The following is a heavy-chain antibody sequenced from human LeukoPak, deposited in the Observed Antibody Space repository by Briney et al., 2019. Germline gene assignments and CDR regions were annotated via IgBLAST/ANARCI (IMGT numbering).Heavy chain of an antibody. CDR1: GYSISSGYY. V-gene: IGHV4-38-2*02. J-gene: IGHJ4*02. D-gene: IGHD3-22*01. CDR2: IYHSGST. CDR3: ARDEYYYDSSGFDY. Sequence: SETLSLTCTVSGYSISSGYYWGSIRQPPGKGLEWIGSIYHSGSTYYNPSLKSRVTISVDTSKNQFSLKLSSVTAADTAVYYCARDEYYYDSSGFDYWGQGTLVTVSS.